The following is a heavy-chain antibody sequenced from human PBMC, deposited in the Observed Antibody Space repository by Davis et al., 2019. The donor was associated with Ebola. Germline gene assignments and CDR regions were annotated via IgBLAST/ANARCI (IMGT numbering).Heavy chain of an antibody. CDR1: GYSFTSYW. V-gene: IGHV5-51*01. CDR2: IYPGDSDT. CDR3: ARQADYYDSSGYPCFDY. Sequence: GESLKISCKGSGYSFTSYWIGWVRQMPGKGLEWMGIIYPGDSDTRYSPSFQGQVTISADKSISTAYLQWSSLKASDTAMYYCARQADYYDSSGYPCFDYWGQETLVTVSS. J-gene: IGHJ4*02. D-gene: IGHD3-22*01.